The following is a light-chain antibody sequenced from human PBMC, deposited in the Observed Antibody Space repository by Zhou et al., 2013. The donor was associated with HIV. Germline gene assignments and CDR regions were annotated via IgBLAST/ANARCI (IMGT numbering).Light chain of an antibody. Sequence: DIQLTQSPSFLSASVGDRVTITCRASQGINNYLTWYQQKPGKAPKLLIYAASTLQSGVPLRFSGSGSGAVFTLTISSLQPEDFATYYCQQLKSYPITFGQGHDWRLN. J-gene: IGKJ5*01. CDR3: QQLKSYPIT. V-gene: IGKV1-9*01. CDR1: QGINNY. CDR2: AAS.